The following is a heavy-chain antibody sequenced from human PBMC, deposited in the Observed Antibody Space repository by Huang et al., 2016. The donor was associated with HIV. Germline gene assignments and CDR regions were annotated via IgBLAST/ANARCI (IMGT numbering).Heavy chain of an antibody. CDR3: ATHSGGDSYAPYY. D-gene: IGHD2-21*02. J-gene: IGHJ4*02. CDR1: GYILTELA. Sequence: QVQLVQSGAEVRKPGASVKVSCKVSGYILTELAMHWVRQAPGKGLEGMGCSDPEDGETMYAEKLQGRVTMTEDTSTDTAYLELSGLTSDDTAVYYCATHSGGDSYAPYYWGQGTLVTVSS. V-gene: IGHV1-24*01. CDR2: SDPEDGET.